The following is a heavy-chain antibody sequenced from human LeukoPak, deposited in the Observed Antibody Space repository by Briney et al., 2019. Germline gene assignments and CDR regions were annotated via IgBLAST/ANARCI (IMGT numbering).Heavy chain of an antibody. CDR1: GGSFSGYY. Sequence: SETLSLTCAVYGGSFSGYYWSWIRQPPGKGLEWIGSIDRSGTTNYNPSLKSRVTISVDTSKNQFSLNVRSVTAADTAVYYCARGPPRYSSYWGQGTLVTVSS. V-gene: IGHV4-34*01. J-gene: IGHJ4*02. D-gene: IGHD5-18*01. CDR3: ARGPPRYSSY. CDR2: IDRSGTT.